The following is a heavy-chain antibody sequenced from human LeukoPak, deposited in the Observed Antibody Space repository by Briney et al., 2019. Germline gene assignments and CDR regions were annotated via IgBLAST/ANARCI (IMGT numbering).Heavy chain of an antibody. D-gene: IGHD6-6*01. CDR2: MNPNSGNT. CDR1: GCTFTSYD. J-gene: IGHJ4*02. Sequence: ASVKVSCKASGCTFTSYDINWVRQATGQGLEWMGWMNPNSGNTGYAQKFQGRVTITRNTSISTAYMELSSLRSEDTAVYYCARGRIAARRKTAYYFDYWGQGTLVTVSS. CDR3: ARGRIAARRKTAYYFDY. V-gene: IGHV1-8*03.